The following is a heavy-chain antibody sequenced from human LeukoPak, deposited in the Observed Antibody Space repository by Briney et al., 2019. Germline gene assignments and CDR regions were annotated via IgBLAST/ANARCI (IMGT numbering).Heavy chain of an antibody. D-gene: IGHD5-24*01. V-gene: IGHV1-8*03. CDR1: GYTFTSYD. J-gene: IGHJ4*02. CDR3: ARVKPWDGYNAYYFDY. Sequence: GASVKVSCKASGYTFTSYDINWVRQATGQGLEWMGWMNPNSGNTGYAQKFQGRVTITRNTSINTAYMELSSLRSEDTDVYYCARVKPWDGYNAYYFDYWGQGALVTVSS. CDR2: MNPNSGNT.